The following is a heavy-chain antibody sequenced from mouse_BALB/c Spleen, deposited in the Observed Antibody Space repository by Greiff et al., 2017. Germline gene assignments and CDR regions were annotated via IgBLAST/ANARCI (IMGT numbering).Heavy chain of an antibody. J-gene: IGHJ4*01. D-gene: IGHD2-14*01. V-gene: IGHV1-7*01. CDR1: GYTFTSYW. CDR3: ARGGYDEYYAMDY. Sequence: VQLQQSGAELAKPGASVKMSCKASGYTFTSYWMHWVKQRPGQGLEWIGYINPSTGYTEYNQKFKDKATLTADKSSSTAYMQLSSLTSEDSAVYFCARGGYDEYYAMDYWGQGTSVTVSS. CDR2: INPSTGYT.